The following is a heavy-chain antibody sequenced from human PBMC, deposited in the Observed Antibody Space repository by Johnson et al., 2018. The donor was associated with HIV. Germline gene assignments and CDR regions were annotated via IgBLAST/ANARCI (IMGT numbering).Heavy chain of an antibody. Sequence: QVQLVESGGGVVQPGGSLRLSCVASGFIFSSSGMHWVRQAPGKGLEWVAFIQYAGSNKFYVDSVKGRSTISRDHSKNTLYLQMNSLRPEDTAVYYCAKTLSPYYYDSSGYYQSYDSFDVWGQGTMVTVSS. CDR2: IQYAGSNK. V-gene: IGHV3-30*02. CDR1: GFIFSSSG. CDR3: AKTLSPYYYDSSGYYQSYDSFDV. D-gene: IGHD3-22*01. J-gene: IGHJ3*01.